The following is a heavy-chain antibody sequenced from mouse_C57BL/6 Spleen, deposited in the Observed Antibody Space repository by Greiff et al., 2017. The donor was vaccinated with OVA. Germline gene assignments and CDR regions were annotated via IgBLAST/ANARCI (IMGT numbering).Heavy chain of an antibody. V-gene: IGHV3-6*01. J-gene: IGHJ4*01. D-gene: IGHD3-2*02. CDR2: ISYDGSN. CDR1: GYSITSGYY. CDR3: ARETAQAVYAMDY. Sequence: EESGPGLVKPSQSLSLTCSVTGYSITSGYYWNWIRQFPGNKLEWMGYISYDGSNNYNPSLKNRISITRDTSKNQFFLKLNSVTTEDTATYYCARETAQAVYAMDYWGQGTSVTVSS.